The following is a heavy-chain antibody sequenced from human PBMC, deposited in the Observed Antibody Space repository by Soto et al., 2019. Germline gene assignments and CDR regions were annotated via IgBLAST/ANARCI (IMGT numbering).Heavy chain of an antibody. CDR2: IKDKTVGGTT. CDR1: GFAFIDAW. Sequence: EVQLVESGGGLVKPGGSLTLSCAASGFAFIDAWMNWVRQAPGKGLEWVGRIKDKTVGGTTDYVAPVKGRFTISRDDSKNTVYLQLNSLKTEDTAVYYCTTFADYDGFDYWGQGTLLTVSS. V-gene: IGHV3-15*07. CDR3: TTFADYDGFDY. J-gene: IGHJ4*02. D-gene: IGHD3-3*01.